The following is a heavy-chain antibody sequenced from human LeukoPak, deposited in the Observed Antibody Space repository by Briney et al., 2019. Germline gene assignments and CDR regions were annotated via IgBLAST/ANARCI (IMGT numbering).Heavy chain of an antibody. J-gene: IGHJ5*02. Sequence: SVKVSCKASGGTFSSYAISWVRQAPGQGLEWMGGIIPIFGTANYAQKLQGRVTMTTDTSTSTAYMELRSLRSDDTAVYYCARSVVPAAIWWFDPWGQGTLVTVSS. CDR3: ARSVVPAAIWWFDP. V-gene: IGHV1-69*05. CDR2: IIPIFGTA. D-gene: IGHD2-2*01. CDR1: GGTFSSYA.